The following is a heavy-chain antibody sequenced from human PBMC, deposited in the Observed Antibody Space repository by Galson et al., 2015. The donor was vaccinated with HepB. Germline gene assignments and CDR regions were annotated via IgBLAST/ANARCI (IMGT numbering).Heavy chain of an antibody. CDR3: ARDFLESTQSNWFDP. D-gene: IGHD3-3*01. Sequence: SLRLSCAASGFTFSSYSMHWVRQAPGKGLEWVAVTSYDGINKHYADSVKGRFTISRDNSKNTLYLQMNNLRAEDTAVYYCARDFLESTQSNWFDPWGQGTLVTVSS. J-gene: IGHJ5*02. CDR1: GFTFSSYS. V-gene: IGHV3-30-3*01. CDR2: TSYDGINK.